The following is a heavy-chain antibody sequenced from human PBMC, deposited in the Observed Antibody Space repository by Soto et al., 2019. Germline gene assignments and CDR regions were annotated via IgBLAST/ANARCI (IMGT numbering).Heavy chain of an antibody. CDR2: ITSNGDTI. J-gene: IGHJ6*02. D-gene: IGHD3-22*01. CDR1: GFTFSSYE. CDR3: ARGGDYFDSSGYFLSYYGMDV. V-gene: IGHV3-48*03. Sequence: PGGSLRLSCVGSGFTFSSYEMNWVRQAPGKGLEWVSYITSNGDTIYYTDSVKGRFTISRDNAKNSLSLQMNSLRAEDTAIYYCARGGDYFDSSGYFLSYYGMDVWGQGTTVTVSS.